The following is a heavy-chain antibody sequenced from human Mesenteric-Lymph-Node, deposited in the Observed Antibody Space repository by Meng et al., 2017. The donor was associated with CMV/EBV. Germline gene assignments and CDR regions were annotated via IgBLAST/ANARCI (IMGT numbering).Heavy chain of an antibody. J-gene: IGHJ6*02. D-gene: IGHD3-3*01. V-gene: IGHV3-48*04. CDR3: ARDRGEDDFWSGYPARYYYGMDV. CDR2: IGLSGNNI. CDR1: GFAFSSYS. Sequence: GESLKISCAASGFAFSSYSMNWVRQAPGKGLEWVSYIGLSGNNIYYANSVKGRFTVSRDNAKNSLFLQMNSLRAEDTALYYCARDRGEDDFWSGYPARYYYGMDVWGQGTTVTVSS.